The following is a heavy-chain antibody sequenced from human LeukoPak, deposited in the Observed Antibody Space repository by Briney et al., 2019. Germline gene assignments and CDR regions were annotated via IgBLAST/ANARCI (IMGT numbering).Heavy chain of an antibody. J-gene: IGHJ4*02. V-gene: IGHV2-70*11. CDR3: ARTTSSTSFNFDY. CDR1: GFSLSTTGVC. CDR2: IDWDDDK. D-gene: IGHD2-2*01. Sequence: SGPALVKPTQTLTLTCTFSGFSLSTTGVCVSWIRQPPGKALEWLARIDWDDDKYYSTSLKTRLTISKDTSKNQVVLTMTNMDPEDTATYYCARTTSSTSFNFDYWGQGTLVTVSS.